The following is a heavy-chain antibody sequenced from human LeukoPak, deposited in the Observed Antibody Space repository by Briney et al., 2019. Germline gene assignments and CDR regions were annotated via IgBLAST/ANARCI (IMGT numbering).Heavy chain of an antibody. CDR2: ISAYNGNT. V-gene: IGHV1-18*01. J-gene: IGHJ4*02. CDR3: ARDRGPPSIAARPFDY. D-gene: IGHD6-6*01. Sequence: ASVKVSCKASGYTFTSYGISWVRQAPGQGLEWMGWISAYNGNTNYAQKLQGRVTMTTDTSTSTAYMELRSLRSDDTAVYYCARDRGPPSIAARPFDYWGQGTLVTVSS. CDR1: GYTFTSYG.